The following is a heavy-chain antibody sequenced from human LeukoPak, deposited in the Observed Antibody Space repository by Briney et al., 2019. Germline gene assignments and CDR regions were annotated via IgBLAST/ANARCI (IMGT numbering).Heavy chain of an antibody. D-gene: IGHD3-22*01. CDR1: GFTFNSYS. CDR2: ISSGSSYI. Sequence: GGSLRLSCAASGFTFNSYSMNWVRQAPGRGLEWVSCISSGSSYIYYADSVKGRFTISRDNAKNSLYLQMNSLRAEDTAVYYCARDRYSDSSGYYFYFYGMDVWGQGTTVTVSS. J-gene: IGHJ6*02. CDR3: ARDRYSDSSGYYFYFYGMDV. V-gene: IGHV3-21*01.